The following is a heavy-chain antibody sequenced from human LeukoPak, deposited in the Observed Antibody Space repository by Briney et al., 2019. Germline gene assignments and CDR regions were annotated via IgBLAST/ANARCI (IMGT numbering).Heavy chain of an antibody. Sequence: SETLSLTCTVSGGSISSYYWSWIRQPAGKGLEWIGRIYTSGSTNYNPSLKSRVTMSVDTSKNQFSLKLSSVTAADTAVYYCARDLYVDSSGYDAFDIWGQGTMVTVSS. D-gene: IGHD3-22*01. CDR1: GGSISSYY. CDR3: ARDLYVDSSGYDAFDI. J-gene: IGHJ3*02. CDR2: IYTSGST. V-gene: IGHV4-4*07.